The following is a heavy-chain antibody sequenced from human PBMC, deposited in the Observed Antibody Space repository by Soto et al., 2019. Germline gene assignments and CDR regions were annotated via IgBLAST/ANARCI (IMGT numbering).Heavy chain of an antibody. Sequence: SVKVSCKSSGGTFSSYAISCVRQAPGQGLEWMGGIIPIFGTANYAQKFQGRVTITADESTSTAYMEPRSLRSDDTAVYYCARDPIEWELFVFDYWGQGTLVTVSS. CDR3: ARDPIEWELFVFDY. V-gene: IGHV1-69*13. J-gene: IGHJ4*02. CDR2: IIPIFGTA. D-gene: IGHD1-26*01. CDR1: GGTFSSYA.